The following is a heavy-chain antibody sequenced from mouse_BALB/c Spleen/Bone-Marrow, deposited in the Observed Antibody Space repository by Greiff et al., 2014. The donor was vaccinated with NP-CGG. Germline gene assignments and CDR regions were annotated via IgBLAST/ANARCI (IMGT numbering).Heavy chain of an antibody. D-gene: IGHD2-1*01. CDR3: ARGNYEAMDY. Sequence: QVQLQQSGAELAKPGASVKMPCKASGYTFTSYWMHWVKQRPGQGLEWIGYINPSTGYTEYNQKFKDKATLTADKSSSTAYMQLSSLTSEDSAVYYCARGNYEAMDYWGQGTSVTVSS. CDR1: GYTFTSYW. CDR2: INPSTGYT. V-gene: IGHV1-7*01. J-gene: IGHJ4*01.